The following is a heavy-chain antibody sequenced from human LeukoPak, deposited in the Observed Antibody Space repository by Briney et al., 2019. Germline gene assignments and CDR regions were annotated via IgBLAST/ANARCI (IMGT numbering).Heavy chain of an antibody. Sequence: GGSLRLSCAASGFTFSSYSMNWVRQAPGKGLEWVGRTRNKASSYTTEYAASVKGRFTISRDDSKNSLYLQMNSLITEDTAVYYCIRGSYSSGWYGDYWGQGTLVTVSS. V-gene: IGHV3-72*01. J-gene: IGHJ4*02. CDR2: TRNKASSYTT. CDR3: IRGSYSSGWYGDY. CDR1: GFTFSSYS. D-gene: IGHD6-19*01.